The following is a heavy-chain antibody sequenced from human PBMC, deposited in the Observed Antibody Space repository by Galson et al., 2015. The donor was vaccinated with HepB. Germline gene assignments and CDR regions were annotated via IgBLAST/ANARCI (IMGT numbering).Heavy chain of an antibody. V-gene: IGHV3-7*05. CDR3: ARVKRGEWYSFYYYGMDV. Sequence: SLRLSCAASEFILSMYWMNWVRQAPGKGLEWVANIKEDGSEKNYVDSVKGRFNISRDNAKNSLYPQMNSLRAEDTAVYYCARVKRGEWYSFYYYGMDVWGQGTTVTVSS. J-gene: IGHJ6*02. D-gene: IGHD3-16*01. CDR2: IKEDGSEK. CDR1: EFILSMYW.